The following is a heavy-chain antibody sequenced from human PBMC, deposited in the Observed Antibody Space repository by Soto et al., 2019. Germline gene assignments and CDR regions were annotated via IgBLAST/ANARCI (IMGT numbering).Heavy chain of an antibody. CDR1: GGSVSSGAYY. CDR3: ARARLRAVYAFDI. D-gene: IGHD5-12*01. V-gene: IGHV4-31*03. J-gene: IGHJ3*02. Sequence: TLSLTCTVSGGSVSSGAYYWAWIRQRPGKGLEWIGYIYYSGSTYYSPSLKSRLSISLDTSKNQFSLRLSSVTAADTAMYYCARARLRAVYAFDIWGQGTMVTVSS. CDR2: IYYSGST.